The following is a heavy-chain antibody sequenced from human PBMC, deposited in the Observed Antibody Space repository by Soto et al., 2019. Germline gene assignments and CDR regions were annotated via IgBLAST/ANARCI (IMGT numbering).Heavy chain of an antibody. Sequence: PGGSLRLSCSASGFTFSTYTMHWVRQAPGKGLEYVSSIISNGGKTYYADSVKGRFSISRDNSKNTVYLQMSSLRAEDTAVYYCVKVRLGTYYSFDSWGHGTLVTVSS. CDR1: GFTFSTYT. D-gene: IGHD1-26*01. CDR3: VKVRLGTYYSFDS. J-gene: IGHJ4*01. V-gene: IGHV3-64D*06. CDR2: IISNGGKT.